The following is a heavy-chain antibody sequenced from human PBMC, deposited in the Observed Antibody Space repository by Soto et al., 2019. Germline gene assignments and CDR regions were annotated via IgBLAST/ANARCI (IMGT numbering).Heavy chain of an antibody. CDR2: ISNSFSDGNT. Sequence: LRLSCAASGFTFSNYAMNWVRQAPGKGLEWVSAISNSFSDGNTHYADSAKGRFTISRDNDKNTVFLEMNSLRAEDTAVYYCAKVFSPERGNYFDYWGQGTLVTVSS. D-gene: IGHD1-1*01. CDR1: GFTFSNYA. J-gene: IGHJ4*02. V-gene: IGHV3-23*01. CDR3: AKVFSPERGNYFDY.